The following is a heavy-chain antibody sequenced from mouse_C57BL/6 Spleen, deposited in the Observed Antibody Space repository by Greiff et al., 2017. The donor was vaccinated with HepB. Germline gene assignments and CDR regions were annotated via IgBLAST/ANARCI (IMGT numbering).Heavy chain of an antibody. CDR1: GYTFTDYY. Sequence: VQLQQSGAELVRPGASVKLSCKASGYTFTDYYINWVKQRPGQGLEWIARIYPGSGNTYYNEKFKGKATLTAEKSSSTAYMQLSSLTSEDSAVYFCARWGIHYGSFDYWGQGTTLTVSS. CDR3: ARWGIHYGSFDY. CDR2: IYPGSGNT. D-gene: IGHD1-1*01. J-gene: IGHJ2*01. V-gene: IGHV1-76*01.